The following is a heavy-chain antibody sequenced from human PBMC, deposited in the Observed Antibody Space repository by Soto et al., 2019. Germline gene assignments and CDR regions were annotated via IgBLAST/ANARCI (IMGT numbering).Heavy chain of an antibody. CDR2: IIPIFGTA. J-gene: IGHJ6*02. D-gene: IGHD1-1*01. CDR1: GGSLSSYA. Sequence: SGKVAWKASGGSLSSYAMSCVRQAPGQGLEWMGGIIPIFGTANYAQKFQGRFTITADESTSTAYMEMSSLRSEDTAVYYCARSGTAHYYGMDVWGQGTTVTVS. V-gene: IGHV1-69*13. CDR3: ARSGTAHYYGMDV.